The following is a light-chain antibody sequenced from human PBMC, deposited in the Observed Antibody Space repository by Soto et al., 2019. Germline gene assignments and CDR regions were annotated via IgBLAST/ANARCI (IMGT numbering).Light chain of an antibody. CDR1: ISDVGSYNY. J-gene: IGLJ1*01. Sequence: SVLTPPSPLSGSPGPAITLPFTRNISDVGSYNYVSWYQQHPGKAPKLMIFDVSNRPSGVSNRFSGSESGYTASLTISGLQAEDEADYYCSSYTSTSTYVFGTGTKVTVL. CDR2: DVS. V-gene: IGLV2-14*01. CDR3: SSYTSTSTYV.